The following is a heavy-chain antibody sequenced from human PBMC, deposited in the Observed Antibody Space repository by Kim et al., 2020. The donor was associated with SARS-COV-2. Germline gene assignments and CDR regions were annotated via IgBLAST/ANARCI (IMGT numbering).Heavy chain of an antibody. V-gene: IGHV2-70*11. CDR1: GFSLRTSRMC. CDR3: AWTRHDGYSAYGMGV. J-gene: IGHJ6*02. D-gene: IGHD4-4*01. Sequence: SGPTLVNPTQTLTLTCAFSGFSLRTSRMCVSWIRQPPGKALEWLARIDWDDAKYFSTSLKTRLTISNDTSKNQVVLTMTNMDPVDTATYYCAWTRHDGYSAYGMGVWGQGTTVTVSS. CDR2: IDWDDAK.